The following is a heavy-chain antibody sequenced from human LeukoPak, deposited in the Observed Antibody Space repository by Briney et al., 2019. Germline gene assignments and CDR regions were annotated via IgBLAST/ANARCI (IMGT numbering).Heavy chain of an antibody. J-gene: IGHJ4*02. D-gene: IGHD6-13*01. Sequence: ASVKVSCKASGYTFTINGISWVRQAPGRGLEWMGWISANSGDTIYAEKFHGRVTLTRDTSTGTAYMELNSLTYDDTAVYYCARGRWYTFDYWGQGTLVTVSS. V-gene: IGHV1-18*01. CDR2: ISANSGDT. CDR1: GYTFTING. CDR3: ARGRWYTFDY.